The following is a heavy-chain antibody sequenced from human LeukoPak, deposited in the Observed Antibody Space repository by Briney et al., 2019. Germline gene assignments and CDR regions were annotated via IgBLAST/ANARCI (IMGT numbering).Heavy chain of an antibody. J-gene: IGHJ4*02. CDR2: INHSGST. CDR1: GGSFSGHY. D-gene: IGHD6-13*01. Sequence: ASETLSLTCAVYGGSFSGHYWIWIRQPPGKGLEWIGEINHSGSTNYNPSLKGRVTISVDTSKNQFSLKLSSVTAADTAVYYCARGRVTIAAAGTWSGGYFDYWGQGTLVTVSS. V-gene: IGHV4-34*01. CDR3: ARGRVTIAAAGTWSGGYFDY.